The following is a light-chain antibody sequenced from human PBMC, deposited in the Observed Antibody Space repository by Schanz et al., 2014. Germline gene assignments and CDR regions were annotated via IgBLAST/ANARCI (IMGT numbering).Light chain of an antibody. V-gene: IGKV3-15*01. CDR2: GAS. CDR3: QQYNNWWT. CDR1: QSVNSD. J-gene: IGKJ1*01. Sequence: EIVLTQSPGTLSLSPGERGTLSCRASQSVNSDYLAWYQQKPGQAPRLLIYGASTRATGIPARFSGSGSGTEFTLHISSLQSEDFAVYYCQQYNNWWTFGQGTKVEIK.